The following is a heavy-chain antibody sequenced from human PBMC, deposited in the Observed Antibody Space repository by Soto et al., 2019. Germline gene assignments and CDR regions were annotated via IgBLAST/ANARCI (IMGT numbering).Heavy chain of an antibody. CDR2: MNPNSGNT. D-gene: IGHD3-9*01. J-gene: IGHJ6*02. CDR1: GYTFTSYD. V-gene: IGHV1-8*01. CDR3: ASPLRYFDWLSEDYYYYGMDV. Sequence: QVQLVQSGAEVKKPGASVKVSCKASGYTFTSYDINWVRQATGQGLEWMGWMNPNSGNTGYAQKFQGRDTMTRNTSISTAYMELSSLRSEDTAVYSCASPLRYFDWLSEDYYYYGMDVWGQGTTVTVSS.